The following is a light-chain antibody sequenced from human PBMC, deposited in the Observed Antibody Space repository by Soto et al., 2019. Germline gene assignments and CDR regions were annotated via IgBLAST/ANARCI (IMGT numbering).Light chain of an antibody. J-gene: IGKJ1*01. CDR3: QQFNNRPPT. CDR2: GAF. CDR1: QSISSS. V-gene: IGKV3-15*01. Sequence: ERMITKSLATLSVSPGERATLYCMASQSISSSLAWYQQKPGQAPRLLIYGAFTRATGIPARFSGSGSGTEFTLTISSLQSEDFAVYYCQQFNNRPPTCGQGTKVDIK.